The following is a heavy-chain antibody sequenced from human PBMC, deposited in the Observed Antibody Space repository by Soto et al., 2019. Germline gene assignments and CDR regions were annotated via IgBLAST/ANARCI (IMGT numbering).Heavy chain of an antibody. CDR3: TRDPHNRGFEP. CDR1: GFTFSGYW. J-gene: IGHJ5*02. V-gene: IGHV3-74*01. Sequence: PGGSLRLSCAASGFTFSGYWMHWVRQAPGKGLVWVSCIEGDGSRTTYADSVKGRFTISRDNAKNTLYLQMNSLIVEDTAVYYCTRDPHNRGFEPWGQGILVTVSS. CDR2: IEGDGSRT.